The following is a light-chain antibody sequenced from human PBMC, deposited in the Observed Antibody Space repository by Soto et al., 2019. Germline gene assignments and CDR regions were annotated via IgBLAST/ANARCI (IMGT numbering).Light chain of an antibody. CDR3: QVWDSSSDHPV. Sequence: SYELTQPPSVSVAPGKTARITCGGNNIGSKSVHWYQQKPGQAPVLVIYYDNDRPSGIPERFSGSNSGNTATLTINRVEAGDEADYYCQVWDSSSDHPVFGGGTKLTVL. J-gene: IGLJ2*01. CDR2: YDN. V-gene: IGLV3-21*04. CDR1: NIGSKS.